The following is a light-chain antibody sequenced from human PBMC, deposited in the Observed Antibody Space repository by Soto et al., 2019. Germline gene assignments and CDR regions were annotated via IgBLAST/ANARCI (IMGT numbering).Light chain of an antibody. V-gene: IGKV3-20*01. CDR2: ATS. CDR3: YQYYTSPHT. J-gene: IGKJ3*01. Sequence: EIVLTQSPGTLSLSPGETATLSCRTSQTISRDDFAWYQQRPGQAPRLLVSATSRRATGIPDRFYGYGSGTDFTLTISSLEPEDSGVYYCYQYYTSPHTFGPGTRGDIK. CDR1: QTISRDD.